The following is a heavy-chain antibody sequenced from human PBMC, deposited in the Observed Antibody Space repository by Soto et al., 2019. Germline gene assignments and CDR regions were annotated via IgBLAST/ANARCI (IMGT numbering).Heavy chain of an antibody. V-gene: IGHV3-33*01. D-gene: IGHD3-10*01. CDR1: GFTFSSYG. CDR2: IWYDGSNK. J-gene: IGHJ6*02. Sequence: QVQLVESGGGVVQPGRSLRLSCAASGFTFSSYGMHWVRQAPGKGLDWVAVIWYDGSNKYYADSVKGRFTISRDNSKNTLYLQMNSRRAEDTAVYYCARDRDMVRGVIVYYYGMDVWGQGTTVTVSS. CDR3: ARDRDMVRGVIVYYYGMDV.